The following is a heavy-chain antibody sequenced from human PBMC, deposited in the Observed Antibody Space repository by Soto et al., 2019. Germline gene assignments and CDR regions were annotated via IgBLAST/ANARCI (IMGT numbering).Heavy chain of an antibody. CDR3: SRRAPEGFDP. V-gene: IGHV4-39*02. Sequence: SETLSLTCTVSGGSIATSSYFWAWIRRPPGKGLEWIGSIDYRGTIYNNPSLKSRVTISVDTSKNHFSLKLDSVTAADTALYYCSRRAPEGFDPCGQGTLVTVSS. CDR2: IDYRGTI. J-gene: IGHJ5*02. CDR1: GGSIATSSYF.